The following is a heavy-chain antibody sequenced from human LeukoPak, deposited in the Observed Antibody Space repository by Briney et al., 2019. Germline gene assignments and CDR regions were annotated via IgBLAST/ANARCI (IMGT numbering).Heavy chain of an antibody. D-gene: IGHD7-27*01. J-gene: IGHJ4*02. CDR2: ITSSSSSM. CDR1: GFAFSIYT. V-gene: IGHV3-21*06. Sequence: GGSLRLSCVASGFAFSIYTMSWVRQAPGKGLEWVSSITSSSSSMYSADSVKGRLTISRDNAKNSLYLQMNSLRAEDTAVYYCARDLAWGGYWGQGTLVTVSS. CDR3: ARDLAWGGY.